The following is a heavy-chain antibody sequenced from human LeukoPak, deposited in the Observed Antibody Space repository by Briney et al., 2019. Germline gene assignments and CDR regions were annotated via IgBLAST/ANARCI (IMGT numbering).Heavy chain of an antibody. D-gene: IGHD3-3*01. CDR3: ATISPGRFLEWLECPYNWFDP. CDR2: VDPEDGET. J-gene: IGHJ5*02. CDR1: GYTFTGYY. V-gene: IGHV1-69-2*01. Sequence: ASVKVSCKVSGYTFTGYYMHWVRQAPGKGLEWMGLVDPEDGETIYAEKFQGRVTITADTSTDTAYMELSSLRSEDTAVYYCATISPGRFLEWLECPYNWFDPWGQGTLVTVSS.